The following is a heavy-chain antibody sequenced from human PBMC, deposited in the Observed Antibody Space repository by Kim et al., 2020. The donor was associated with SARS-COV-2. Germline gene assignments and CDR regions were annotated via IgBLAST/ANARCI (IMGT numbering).Heavy chain of an antibody. J-gene: IGHJ5*02. Sequence: SETLSLTCAVSGGSISSNDWWTWVRQPPGRGLEWIGQIYHSGSTNYNPSLKSRVTISVDKSKNQFSLKLNSVTAADTAVYYCAKRQEYYYEVDPWAREPWSPSPQ. V-gene: IGHV4-4*02. D-gene: IGHD3-22*01. CDR2: IYHSGST. CDR3: AKRQEYYYEVDP. CDR1: GGSISSNDW.